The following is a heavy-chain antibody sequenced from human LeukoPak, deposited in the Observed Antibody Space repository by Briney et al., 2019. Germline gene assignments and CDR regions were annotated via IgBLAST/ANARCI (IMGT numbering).Heavy chain of an antibody. V-gene: IGHV4-34*01. D-gene: IGHD2-2*01. J-gene: IGHJ4*02. CDR2: INHSGST. Sequence: SETLSLTCAVYGGSFSGYYWSWIRQPPGKGLEWIGEINHSGSTNYNPSLKSRVTISVDRSKNQFSLKLSSVTAADTAVYYCARALHYCSSTSCYVGVGFDYWGQGTLVTVSS. CDR1: GGSFSGYY. CDR3: ARALHYCSSTSCYVGVGFDY.